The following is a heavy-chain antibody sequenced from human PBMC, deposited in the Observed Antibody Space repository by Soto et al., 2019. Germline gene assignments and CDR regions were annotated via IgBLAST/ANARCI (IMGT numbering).Heavy chain of an antibody. J-gene: IGHJ4*02. V-gene: IGHV3-7*01. Sequence: GGSLRLSCAASGFTFSSYWMSWVRQAPGKGLEWVANIKQDGSGKYYVDSVKGRFTISRDNAKNSLYLQMNSLRAEDTAVYYCARDRGILLWFGELLRYNYFDYWGQGTLVTVSS. CDR2: IKQDGSGK. CDR3: ARDRGILLWFGELLRYNYFDY. D-gene: IGHD3-10*01. CDR1: GFTFSSYW.